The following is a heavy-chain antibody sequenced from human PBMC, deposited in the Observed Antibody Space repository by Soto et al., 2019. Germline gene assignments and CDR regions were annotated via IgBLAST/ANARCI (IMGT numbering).Heavy chain of an antibody. CDR1: GYTFTGYY. J-gene: IGHJ4*02. CDR3: ARDVRIVLMVSRPWPFDY. CDR2: INAYNGNT. Sequence: ASVKVSCKASGYTFTGYYMHWVRQAPGQGLEWMGWINAYNGNTNYAQKFQGRVTMTTDTSTSTAYMELRSLRSDDTAVYYCARDVRIVLMVSRPWPFDYWGQGTLVTVSS. V-gene: IGHV1-18*04. D-gene: IGHD2-8*01.